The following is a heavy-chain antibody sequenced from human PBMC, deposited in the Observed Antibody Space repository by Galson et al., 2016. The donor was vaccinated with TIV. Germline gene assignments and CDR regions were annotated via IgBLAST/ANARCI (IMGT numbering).Heavy chain of an antibody. CDR2: IYHNGDT. CDR3: VRHRRMFTIFGVGSIDF. D-gene: IGHD3-3*01. J-gene: IGHJ4*02. CDR1: GYSVSGAYY. V-gene: IGHV4-38-2*01. Sequence: ETLSLTCSVSGYSVSGAYYWGWIRQSPGKGLEWIGSIYHNGDTYYSSSLKGRVIISIDTSKIQFSLNLIYVTAADTAVYYCVRHRRMFTIFGVGSIDFWGQGKVIIVSS.